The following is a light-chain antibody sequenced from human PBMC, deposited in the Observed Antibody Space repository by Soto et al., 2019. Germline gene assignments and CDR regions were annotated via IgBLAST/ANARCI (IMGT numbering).Light chain of an antibody. CDR3: QHRNDWPFT. V-gene: IGKV3-11*01. CDR1: QSVYSY. J-gene: IGKJ4*01. Sequence: EVVLTQSPATLSLSPGERATLSCRASQSVYSYLAWYQQKPGQPPRLLISDVSNRATGILARFSGSGYGTDFTLTISSLEPEDFAVYYCQHRNDWPFTFGGGTKVEIK. CDR2: DVS.